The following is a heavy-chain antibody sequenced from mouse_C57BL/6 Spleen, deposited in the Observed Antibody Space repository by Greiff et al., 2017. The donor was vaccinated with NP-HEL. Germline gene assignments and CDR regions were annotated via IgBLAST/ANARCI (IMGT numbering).Heavy chain of an antibody. CDR1: GYSITSGYY. J-gene: IGHJ3*01. Sequence: EVKLLESGPGLVKPSQSLSLTCSVTGYSITSGYYWNWIRQFPGNKLEWMGYISYDGSNNYNPSLKNRISITRDTSKNQFFLKLNSVTTEDTDTYYCAREGFAYWGQGTLVTVSA. CDR2: ISYDGSN. CDR3: AREGFAY. V-gene: IGHV3-6*01.